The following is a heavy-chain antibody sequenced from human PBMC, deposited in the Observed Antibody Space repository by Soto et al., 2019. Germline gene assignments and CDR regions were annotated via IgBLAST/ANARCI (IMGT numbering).Heavy chain of an antibody. J-gene: IGHJ6*02. CDR3: AREFEGGSIAARRLVGYYYYGMDV. Sequence: ESGGGLDQPGGSLRLSCAASGFTFSSYWMSWVRQAPGKGLEWVANIKQDGSEKYYVDSVKGRFTISRDNAKNSLYLQMNSLRAEDTAVYYCAREFEGGSIAARRLVGYYYYGMDVWGQGTTVTVSS. D-gene: IGHD6-6*01. CDR1: GFTFSSYW. CDR2: IKQDGSEK. V-gene: IGHV3-7*03.